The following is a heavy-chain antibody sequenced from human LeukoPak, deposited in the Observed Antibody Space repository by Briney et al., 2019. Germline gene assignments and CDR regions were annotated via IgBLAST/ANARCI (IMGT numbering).Heavy chain of an antibody. CDR1: GGSFSGYY. D-gene: IGHD2-15*01. CDR2: INHSGST. V-gene: IGHV4-34*01. Sequence: SETLSLTCAVYGGSFSGYYWSWIHQPPGKGLEWIGEINHSGSTNYNPSLKSRVTISVDTSKNQFSLKLSSVTAADTAVYYCARGFRDIVVVVAATFTGFDYWGQGTLVTVSS. J-gene: IGHJ4*02. CDR3: ARGFRDIVVVVAATFTGFDY.